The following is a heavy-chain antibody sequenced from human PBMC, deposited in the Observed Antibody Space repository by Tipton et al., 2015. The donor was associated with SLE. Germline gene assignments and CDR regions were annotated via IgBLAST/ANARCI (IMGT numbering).Heavy chain of an antibody. V-gene: IGHV3-33*01. Sequence: SLRLSCAASGFIFSNYGMHWVRQAPGKGLEWVAVIRYDGGNTDYADSVKGRFTISRDNSKNTQYLQMNSLRVEDTAVYYCAREGRGYRYGYDYWGQGTLVTVSS. J-gene: IGHJ4*02. CDR2: IRYDGGNT. CDR1: GFIFSNYG. CDR3: AREGRGYRYGYDY. D-gene: IGHD5-18*01.